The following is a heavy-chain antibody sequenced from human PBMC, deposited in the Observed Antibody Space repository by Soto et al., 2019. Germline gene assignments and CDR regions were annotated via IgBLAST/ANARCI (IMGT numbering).Heavy chain of an antibody. Sequence: GGSLRLSCAASGFTFSNYGMHWVRQAPGKGLVWVSRINSDGSSTSYADSVKGRFTISRDNAKNTLYLQMNSLRAEDTALYYCASSDRSGFGFDYWGQGTLVTVSS. CDR1: GFTFSNYG. D-gene: IGHD3-22*01. CDR3: ASSDRSGFGFDY. V-gene: IGHV3-74*01. J-gene: IGHJ4*02. CDR2: INSDGSST.